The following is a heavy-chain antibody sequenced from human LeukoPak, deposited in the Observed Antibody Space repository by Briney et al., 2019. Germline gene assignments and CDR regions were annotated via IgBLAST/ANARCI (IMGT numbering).Heavy chain of an antibody. J-gene: IGHJ4*02. D-gene: IGHD3-22*01. CDR1: GFTFSSYA. V-gene: IGHV3-30-3*01. Sequence: PGGSLRLSCAASGFTFSSYAMHWVRQAPGKGLEWVAVISYDGSNKYYADSVKGRFTISRDNSKNTLYLQMNSLRAEDTAVYYCAREERRITMIVVVIPLDYWGQGTPVTVSS. CDR2: ISYDGSNK. CDR3: AREERRITMIVVVIPLDY.